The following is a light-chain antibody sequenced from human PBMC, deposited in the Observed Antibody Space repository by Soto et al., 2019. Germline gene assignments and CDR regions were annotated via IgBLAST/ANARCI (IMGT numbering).Light chain of an antibody. CDR2: DAS. CDR1: QGIDSA. Sequence: AIQLTQSPSSLSASVGDRVTITCRASQGIDSALAWYQQRPGKAPKLLIYDASSLESGVPSRFSGSGSGTEFTLTISSLQPEDFATYYCQQLNSYPFTFGGGTKVDIK. CDR3: QQLNSYPFT. V-gene: IGKV1-13*02. J-gene: IGKJ4*01.